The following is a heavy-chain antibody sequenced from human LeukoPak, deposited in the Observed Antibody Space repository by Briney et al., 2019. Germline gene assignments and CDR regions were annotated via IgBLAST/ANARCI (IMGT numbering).Heavy chain of an antibody. CDR3: ARDKAPRYTYGLGH. Sequence: SETLSPTCAVSGGSILTTNWWSWVRQPPGKGLEWIGEVHLSGASNYNPSLKSRVSMSIDNSKNQLSLKLTSVTAADTAIYYCARDKAPRYTYGLGHWGQGTLVTVSS. J-gene: IGHJ4*02. CDR2: VHLSGAS. V-gene: IGHV4-4*02. D-gene: IGHD5-18*01. CDR1: GGSILTTNW.